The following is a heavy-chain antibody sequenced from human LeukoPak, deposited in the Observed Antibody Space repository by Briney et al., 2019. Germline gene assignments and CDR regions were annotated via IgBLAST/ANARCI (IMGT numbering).Heavy chain of an antibody. CDR2: INNDGRST. V-gene: IGHV3-74*01. J-gene: IGHJ5*02. Sequence: GGSLRLSCSASRFSFSGHWMHWVRQAPGKGLVWVSHINNDGRSTTYADSVKGRFTISRDNAKSTLYLQINSLRAEDTAVYYCARTGIAARPTVWFDPWGQGTLVTVS. D-gene: IGHD6-6*01. CDR1: RFSFSGHW. CDR3: ARTGIAARPTVWFDP.